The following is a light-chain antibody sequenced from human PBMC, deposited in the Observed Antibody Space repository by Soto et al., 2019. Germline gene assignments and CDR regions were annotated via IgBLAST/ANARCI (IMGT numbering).Light chain of an antibody. CDR3: QQYNDWWT. Sequence: EIVMTQSPVTLSVSPGERVTLSCRASQSVRSNLAWYQQKPGQAPRLLIYGASTRATGIPDRFSGSGSGTEFTLTISSLQSEDFAVYYCQQYNDWWTFGQGTKVEIK. V-gene: IGKV3-15*01. CDR1: QSVRSN. J-gene: IGKJ1*01. CDR2: GAS.